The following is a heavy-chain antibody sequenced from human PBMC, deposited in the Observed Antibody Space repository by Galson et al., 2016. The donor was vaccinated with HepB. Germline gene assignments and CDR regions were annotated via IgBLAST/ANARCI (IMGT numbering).Heavy chain of an antibody. Sequence: SLRLSCAASGFTFSNYDMSRVRQAPGRGLEWVSGISGSGASTTYADSVKGRFTISRDNSKNALHLQMNSLRAEDTAMYFCARHFSGSYLGQGTLVTVSS. J-gene: IGHJ4*02. D-gene: IGHD3-22*01. CDR3: ARHFSGSY. CDR2: ISGSGAST. V-gene: IGHV3-23*01. CDR1: GFTFSNYD.